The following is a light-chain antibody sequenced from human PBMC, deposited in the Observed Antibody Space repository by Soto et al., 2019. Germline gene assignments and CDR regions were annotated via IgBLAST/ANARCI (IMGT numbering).Light chain of an antibody. J-gene: IGKJ4*01. CDR1: QGISNH. CDR3: RKLTSAPFT. Sequence: DIQMTQSPSSLSASVGDRVTITCRASQGISNHLAWYHQQPGQLPKLLIYAASILQSGVPSRFSGSGSGTDVTLTISSLQPEDVGIYYCRKLTSAPFTFGGGTKVEI. V-gene: IGKV1-27*01. CDR2: AAS.